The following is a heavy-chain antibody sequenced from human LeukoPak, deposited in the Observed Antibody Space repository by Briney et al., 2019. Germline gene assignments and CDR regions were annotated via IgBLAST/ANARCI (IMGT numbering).Heavy chain of an antibody. J-gene: IGHJ4*02. D-gene: IGHD3-22*01. Sequence: SETLSLTCTVSGGSISSYYWSWIRQPPGKGLEWIGYIYYSGSTNYNPSLKSRVTISLDTSKNQFSLKVRSVTAADTAMYYCARAVVFYYDGSGYSTRFDYWGQGTLVTVSS. CDR3: ARAVVFYYDGSGYSTRFDY. CDR1: GGSISSYY. CDR2: IYYSGST. V-gene: IGHV4-59*01.